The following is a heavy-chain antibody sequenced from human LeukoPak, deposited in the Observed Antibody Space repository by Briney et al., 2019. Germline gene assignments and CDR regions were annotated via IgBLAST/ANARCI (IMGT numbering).Heavy chain of an antibody. CDR1: GFTFSSCW. Sequence: GGSLRLSCAASGFTFSSCWMHWVRQTPGKGLVWVSRINNDGSGTSYADSVKDRFTISRDNAKNILFLQMNSLRAEDTAVYYCARGGDFDYWGQGTLVTVSS. V-gene: IGHV3-74*01. J-gene: IGHJ4*02. D-gene: IGHD3-16*01. CDR2: INNDGSGT. CDR3: ARGGDFDY.